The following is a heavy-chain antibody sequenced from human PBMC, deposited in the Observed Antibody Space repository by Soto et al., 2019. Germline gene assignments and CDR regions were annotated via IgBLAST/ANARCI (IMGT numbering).Heavy chain of an antibody. Sequence: QVQLQESGPGLVQPSETLSLICTVSGDSISSYYWSWIRQPPGKGLEWIAYIHYIGSTTNYNPYLKSRVTISVDTSKNHCSLKLSSVTAADTAVYYCARTYDSSGPNSGGYGFDIWGQGTMVTVSS. CDR1: GDSISSYY. V-gene: IGHV4-59*01. CDR2: IHYIGSTT. J-gene: IGHJ3*02. D-gene: IGHD3-22*01. CDR3: ARTYDSSGPNSGGYGFDI.